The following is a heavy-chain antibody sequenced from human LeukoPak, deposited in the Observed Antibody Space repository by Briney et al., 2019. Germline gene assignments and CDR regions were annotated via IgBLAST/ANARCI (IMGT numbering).Heavy chain of an antibody. V-gene: IGHV3-15*01. D-gene: IGHD3-16*01. CDR1: AFTFTSAW. Sequence: GSAFTFTSAWMSWLRQAPGKGLEWVGRIKTTVEGGIADYAVPVNGRFTIFRDDSKNTLYPQMNSLQPEDTAVYYCTTGIRGGEAFWGQGTLVTVSS. J-gene: IGHJ4*02. CDR2: IKTTVEGGIA. CDR3: TTGIRGGEAF.